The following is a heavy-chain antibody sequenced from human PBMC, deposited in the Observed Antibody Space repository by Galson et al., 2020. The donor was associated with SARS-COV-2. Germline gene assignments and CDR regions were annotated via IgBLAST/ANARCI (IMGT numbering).Heavy chain of an antibody. D-gene: IGHD3-22*01. Sequence: ETSETLSLTCTVSGGSISSYYWSWIRQPPGKGLEWIGYIYYSGSTNYNPSLKSRFTISVDTSKNQFPLKLSSVTAADTAVYYCARGGYYDSSGYMDAFDIWGQGTMVTVSS. V-gene: IGHV4-59*01. J-gene: IGHJ3*02. CDR2: IYYSGST. CDR3: ARGGYYDSSGYMDAFDI. CDR1: GGSISSYY.